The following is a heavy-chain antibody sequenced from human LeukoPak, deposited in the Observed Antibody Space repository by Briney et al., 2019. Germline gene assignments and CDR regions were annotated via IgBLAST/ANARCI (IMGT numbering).Heavy chain of an antibody. D-gene: IGHD3-22*01. CDR3: ARDALLYDTSAYHYDY. V-gene: IGHV3-21*01. CDR1: GFKFSNYA. Sequence: GGSLRLSCTASGFKFSNYAMSWVRQAPGKGLEWVSSISSSSSYIYYADSVKGRFTISRDNAKNSLYLQMNSLRADDTAVYYCARDALLYDTSAYHYDYWGQGTLVTVSS. CDR2: ISSSSSYI. J-gene: IGHJ4*02.